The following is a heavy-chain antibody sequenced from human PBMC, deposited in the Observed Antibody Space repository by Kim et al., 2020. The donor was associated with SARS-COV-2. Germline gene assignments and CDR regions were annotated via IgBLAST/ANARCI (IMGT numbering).Heavy chain of an antibody. CDR1: GFTFSSYA. CDR2: ISYDGSNK. Sequence: GGSLRLSCAASGFTFSSYAMHWVRQAPGKGLEWVAVISYDGSNKYYADSVKGRFTISRDNSKNTLYLQMNSLRAEDTAVYYCARKARDVCICFYSRYFV. J-gene: IGHJ4*01. CDR3: ARKARDVCICFYSRYFV. V-gene: IGHV3-30*04. D-gene: IGHD3-22*01.